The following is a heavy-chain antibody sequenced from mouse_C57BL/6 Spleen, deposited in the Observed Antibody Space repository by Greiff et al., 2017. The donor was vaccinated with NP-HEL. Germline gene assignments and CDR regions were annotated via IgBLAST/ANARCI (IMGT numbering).Heavy chain of an antibody. CDR3: AKKGYSDYAMDY. Sequence: VKLQESGPGLVQPSQSLSITCTVSGFSLTSYGVHWVRQSPGKGLEWLGVIWRGGSTDYNAAFMSRLSITKDNSKSQVFFKMNSLQADDTAIYYCAKKGYSDYAMDYWGQGTSVTVSS. CDR1: GFSLTSYG. D-gene: IGHD1-3*01. J-gene: IGHJ4*01. CDR2: IWRGGST. V-gene: IGHV2-5*01.